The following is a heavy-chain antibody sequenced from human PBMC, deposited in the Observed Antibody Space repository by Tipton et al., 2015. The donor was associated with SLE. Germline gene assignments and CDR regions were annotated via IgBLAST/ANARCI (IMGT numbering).Heavy chain of an antibody. V-gene: IGHV4-59*11. CDR2: IYYSGNT. Sequence: TLSLTCNVTGGAIGSHYWSWIRQPPGKGLEWIGYIYYSGNTNYNPSLKSRVTMSMDTSKNQFSLKLSSVTAADTAVYYYARGFVTTSRVWNGYDIWGQGTLVNVSS. CDR3: ARGFVTTSRVWNGYDI. J-gene: IGHJ3*02. D-gene: IGHD1-14*01. CDR1: GGAIGSHY.